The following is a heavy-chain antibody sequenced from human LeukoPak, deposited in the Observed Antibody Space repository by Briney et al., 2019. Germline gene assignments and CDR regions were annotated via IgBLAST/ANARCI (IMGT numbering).Heavy chain of an antibody. D-gene: IGHD6-6*01. CDR3: AKDSPGIAAQGDYFDY. J-gene: IGHJ4*02. CDR1: GFTFSSYA. V-gene: IGHV3-23*01. Sequence: GGSLRLSCAASGFTFSSYAVSWVRQAPGKGLEWVSAISGSGGSTYYADSVKGRFTISRDNSKNTLYLQMNSLRAEDTAVYYCAKDSPGIAAQGDYFDYWGQGTLVTVSS. CDR2: ISGSGGST.